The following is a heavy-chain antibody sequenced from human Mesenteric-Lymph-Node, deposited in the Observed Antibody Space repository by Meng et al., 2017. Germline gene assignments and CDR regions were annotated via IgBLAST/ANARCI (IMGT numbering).Heavy chain of an antibody. V-gene: IGHV3-53*04. CDR2: IYSGGST. CDR3: ASQQTYYYDSSGYYPFDY. Sequence: GESLKISCAASGFTVSSNYMSWVRQAPGKGLEWVSVIYSGGSTYYADSVKGRFTISRHNSKNTLYLQMNSLRAEDTAVYYCASQQTYYYDSSGYYPFDYWGQGTLVTVSS. D-gene: IGHD3-22*01. CDR1: GFTVSSNY. J-gene: IGHJ4*02.